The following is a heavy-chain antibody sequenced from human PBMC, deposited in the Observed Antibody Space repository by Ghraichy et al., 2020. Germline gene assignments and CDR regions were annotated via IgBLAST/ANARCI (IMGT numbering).Heavy chain of an antibody. D-gene: IGHD2-2*01. CDR1: GFTVSSNY. V-gene: IGHV3-53*01. CDR3: AKLFPRIVVVPAAGMDV. CDR2: IYSGGST. Sequence: GGSLRLSCAASGFTVSSNYMSWVRQAPGKGLEWVSVIYSGGSTYYADSVKGRFTISRDNSKNTLYLQMNSLRAEDTAVYYCAKLFPRIVVVPAAGMDVWGQGTTVTVSS. J-gene: IGHJ6*02.